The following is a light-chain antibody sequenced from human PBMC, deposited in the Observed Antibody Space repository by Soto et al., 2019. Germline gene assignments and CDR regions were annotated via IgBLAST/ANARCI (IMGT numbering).Light chain of an antibody. CDR1: SSDIGTYNL. CDR3: CSYAGTYTYV. CDR2: DVN. V-gene: IGLV2-11*01. Sequence: SALTQPASVSGSSGQSITISCTGTSSDIGTYNLVSWYQHYPGKAPKLMIYDVNKRPSGVPDRFSGSKSGSTASLTISGLQSEDEADYFCCSYAGTYTYVFATGTKVTVL. J-gene: IGLJ1*01.